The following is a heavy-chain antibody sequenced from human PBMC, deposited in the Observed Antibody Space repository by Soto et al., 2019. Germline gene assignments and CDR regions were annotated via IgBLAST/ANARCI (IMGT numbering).Heavy chain of an antibody. CDR1: GGTFSSYA. CDR2: IIPIFGTA. V-gene: IGHV1-69*13. J-gene: IGHJ4*02. CDR3: ASGRLGRSSKTYQFDY. D-gene: IGHD6-6*01. Sequence: SVKVSCKASGGTFSSYAISWVRQAPGQGLEWMGGIIPIFGTANYAQKFQGRVTITADESTSTAYMELSSLRSEGTAVYYCASGRLGRSSKTYQFDYWGQGTLVTVSS.